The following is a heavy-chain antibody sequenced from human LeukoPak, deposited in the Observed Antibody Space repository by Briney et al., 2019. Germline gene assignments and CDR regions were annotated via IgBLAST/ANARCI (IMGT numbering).Heavy chain of an antibody. J-gene: IGHJ1*01. CDR1: GFTFSSYA. Sequence: GGSLRLSCAASGFTFSSYAMSWVRQAPGKGLEWVSAISGSGGSTYYADSVKGRFTISRDNSKNTLYLQMNSLRAEDTAVYYCAKDRYCSSTSCYAAEYSQHWGQGTLVTVSS. CDR3: AKDRYCSSTSCYAAEYSQH. CDR2: ISGSGGST. V-gene: IGHV3-23*01. D-gene: IGHD2-2*01.